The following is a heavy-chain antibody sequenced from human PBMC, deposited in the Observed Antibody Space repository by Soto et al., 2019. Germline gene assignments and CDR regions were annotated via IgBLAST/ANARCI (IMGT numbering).Heavy chain of an antibody. Sequence: SETLSLTCSVSGESISSSSYYWGWIRQPPGKGLEWIGSIYYSGRTYYNPSFKSRVTISIDTSKNQFSLKLSSVTATDTAVYYCARQRTTVVTQSYFDHSCQGALITVSS. V-gene: IGHV4-39*01. CDR3: ARQRTTVVTQSYFDH. J-gene: IGHJ4*02. CDR2: IYYSGRT. D-gene: IGHD2-21*02. CDR1: GESISSSSYY.